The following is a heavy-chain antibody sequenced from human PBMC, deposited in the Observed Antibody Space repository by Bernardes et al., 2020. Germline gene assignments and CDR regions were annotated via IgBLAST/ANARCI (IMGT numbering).Heavy chain of an antibody. J-gene: IGHJ4*02. CDR1: GFTFSNYA. V-gene: IGHV3-23*01. CDR3: AKREYYDFWSGPIDY. D-gene: IGHD3-3*01. CDR2: IGGSGDRT. Sequence: GGSLRLSCSASGFTFSNYAMSWVRQAPGKGLGWVSDIGGSGDRTYYADSVKGRYTISRDNSKNTLYLQMNSQRAEDTAVYYCAKREYYDFWSGPIDYWGQGTLVTVSS.